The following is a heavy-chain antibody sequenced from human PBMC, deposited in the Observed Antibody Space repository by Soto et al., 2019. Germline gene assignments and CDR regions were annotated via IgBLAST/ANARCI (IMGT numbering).Heavy chain of an antibody. J-gene: IGHJ4*02. CDR1: GFTFSSYA. V-gene: IGHV3-30-3*01. D-gene: IGHD5-12*01. CDR3: ARESDIVATNPTFDY. CDR2: ISYDGSNK. Sequence: QGQLVESGGRVVQPGRSLRLSCAASGFTFSSYAMHWVRQAPGKGLEWVAVISYDGSNKYYADSVKGRFTISRDNSKNTLYLQMNSLRAEDTAVYYCARESDIVATNPTFDYWGQGTLVTVSS.